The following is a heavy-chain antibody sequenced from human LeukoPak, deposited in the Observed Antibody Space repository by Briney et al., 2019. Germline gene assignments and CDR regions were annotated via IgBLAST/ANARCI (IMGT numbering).Heavy chain of an antibody. V-gene: IGHV1-8*01. D-gene: IGHD3-10*01. Sequence: PWASVKVSCKASGYTFTSYDINWVRQATGQGLEWMGWMNPNSGNTGYAQKFQGRVTMTEDTSTDTAYMELSSLRSEDTAVYYCATATYMVRGVITPNYYYYYGMDVWGQGTTVTVSS. CDR1: GYTFTSYD. J-gene: IGHJ6*02. CDR2: MNPNSGNT. CDR3: ATATYMVRGVITPNYYYYYGMDV.